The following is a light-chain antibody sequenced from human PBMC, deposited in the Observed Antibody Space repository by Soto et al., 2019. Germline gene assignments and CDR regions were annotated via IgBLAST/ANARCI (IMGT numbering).Light chain of an antibody. V-gene: IGKV3-20*01. Sequence: EIVLTQSPGTLSLSPGERATLSCRASQSVSSSDLAWYQQKPGQAPRLLIYGASSRATGIPDRFSGSGSGTDFTLTISRLEPEDFAVYYCKQYGSSPWTFGQGTKVEIK. CDR3: KQYGSSPWT. CDR2: GAS. CDR1: QSVSSSD. J-gene: IGKJ1*01.